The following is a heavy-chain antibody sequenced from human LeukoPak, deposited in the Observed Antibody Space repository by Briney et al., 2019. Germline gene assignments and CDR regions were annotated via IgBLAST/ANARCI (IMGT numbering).Heavy chain of an antibody. CDR3: ARGSSSGYSYGYSNWFDP. CDR1: GGSFSGYY. V-gene: IGHV4-34*01. CDR2: INHGGST. Sequence: KASETLSLTCAVYGGSFSGYYWSWIRQPPGKGLEWIGEINHGGSTNYNPSLKSRVTISVDTSKNQFSLKLSSVTAADTAVYYCARGSSSGYSYGYSNWFDPWGQGTLVTVSS. J-gene: IGHJ5*02. D-gene: IGHD5-18*01.